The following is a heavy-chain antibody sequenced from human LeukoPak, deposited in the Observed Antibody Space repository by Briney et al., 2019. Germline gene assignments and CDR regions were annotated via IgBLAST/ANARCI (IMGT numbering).Heavy chain of an antibody. Sequence: GGSLRLSCAASGFTFSNYWMSWVRQAPGRGLEWVANIKQDGSEKYYVDSVKGRFTISGDNAKNSLYLQMNSLRAEDTAVYHCASLRGVPAAPLDFWGQGALVTVSS. CDR2: IKQDGSEK. J-gene: IGHJ4*02. CDR3: ASLRGVPAAPLDF. D-gene: IGHD2-2*01. V-gene: IGHV3-7*01. CDR1: GFTFSNYW.